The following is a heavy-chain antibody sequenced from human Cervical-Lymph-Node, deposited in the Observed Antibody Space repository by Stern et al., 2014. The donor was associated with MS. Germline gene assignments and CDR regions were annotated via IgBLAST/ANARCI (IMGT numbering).Heavy chain of an antibody. CDR3: ARTAAAGYFDY. V-gene: IGHV4-34*01. J-gene: IGHJ4*02. CDR2: INQRGIT. CDR1: GGSFSGYY. Sequence: HVQLQQWGAGLLKPSETLSLTCAVYGGSFSGYYWRWIRQPPGTGLAVIGEINQRGITNYTPSLKSRVTISVDTSKNQFSLKLSSVTAADTAVYYCARTAAAGYFDYWGQGTLVTVSS. D-gene: IGHD6-13*01.